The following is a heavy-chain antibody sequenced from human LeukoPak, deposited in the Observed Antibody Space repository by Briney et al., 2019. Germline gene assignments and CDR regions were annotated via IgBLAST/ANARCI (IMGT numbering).Heavy chain of an antibody. Sequence: PSDTLSLTCAVYGGSFSCYYWSWIRQPPGRGLEWIGEINHSGSTNYNPSLKSRVTISVDTSKNQFSLKLSSVTAADTAVYYCAGHKDAQYSSGDFDYWGQGTLVTVSS. J-gene: IGHJ4*02. CDR1: GGSFSCYY. D-gene: IGHD6-25*01. CDR2: INHSGST. CDR3: AGHKDAQYSSGDFDY. V-gene: IGHV4-34*01.